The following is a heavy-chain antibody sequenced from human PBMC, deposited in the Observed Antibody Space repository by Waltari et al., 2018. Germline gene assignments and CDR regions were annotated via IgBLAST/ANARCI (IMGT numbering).Heavy chain of an antibody. D-gene: IGHD3-10*01. CDR3: ARARSREYYFDY. CDR1: GGSISSYY. J-gene: IGHJ4*02. V-gene: IGHV4-59*01. Sequence: QVQLQESGPGLVKPSETLSLTCTVSGGSISSYYWSWIRQPPGKGLEWIGYIYYSGSTNYNPSLKSRVTISVDTSKNQFSLKLSSVTAADTAVYYCARARSREYYFDYWGQGTLVTVSS. CDR2: IYYSGST.